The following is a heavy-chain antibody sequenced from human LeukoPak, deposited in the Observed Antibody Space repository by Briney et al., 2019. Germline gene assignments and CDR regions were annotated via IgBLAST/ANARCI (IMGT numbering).Heavy chain of an antibody. CDR1: GFTFSSYS. V-gene: IGHV3-48*01. D-gene: IGHD1-1*01. CDR2: ISSSSSTI. CDR3: ARDRVHRTGGVDY. J-gene: IGHJ4*02. Sequence: PGGSLRLSCAASGFTFSSYSMNWVRQAPGKGLEWVSYISSSSSTIYYADSVKGRFTISRDNAKNSLYLQMNSLRAEDTAVYYCARDRVHRTGGVDYWGQGTLVTVSS.